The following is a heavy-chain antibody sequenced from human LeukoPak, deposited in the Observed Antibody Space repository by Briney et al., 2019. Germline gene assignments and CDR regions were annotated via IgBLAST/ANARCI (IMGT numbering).Heavy chain of an antibody. V-gene: IGHV3-30*03. CDR3: ARSVAGTDWFDP. J-gene: IGHJ5*02. CDR2: ISHDGSNE. CDR1: GFTFSSYG. Sequence: PGGSLRLSCEASGFTFSSYGMHWVRRAPGKGLEWMTVISHDGSNEYYVDSVKGRFTISRDNSKSTLYLQMNSLRVEDTAVYYCARSVAGTDWFDPWGQGTLVTVSS. D-gene: IGHD6-19*01.